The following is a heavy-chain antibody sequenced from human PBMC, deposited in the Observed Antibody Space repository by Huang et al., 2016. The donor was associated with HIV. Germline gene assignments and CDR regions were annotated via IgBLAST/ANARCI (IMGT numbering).Heavy chain of an antibody. D-gene: IGHD5-12*01. J-gene: IGHJ6*03. V-gene: IGHV3-30-3*01. CDR3: ARDLWLRDLYYYYYMDV. CDR1: RFTFSNYA. Sequence: QVQLVESGGGVVQPGRSLRLSCAASRFTFSNYAMHWVRQAPGKGLEWVAVISYDGSNKYYEDSVNGRFTISRDNSKNTLYLQMNSLRAEDTAVYYCARDLWLRDLYYYYYMDVWGKGTTVTVSS. CDR2: ISYDGSNK.